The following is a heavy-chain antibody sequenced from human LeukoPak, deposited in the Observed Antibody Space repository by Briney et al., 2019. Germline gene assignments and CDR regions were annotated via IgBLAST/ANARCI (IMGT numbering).Heavy chain of an antibody. CDR1: GFTFNNYW. J-gene: IGHJ6*02. CDR2: INSEGSVT. Sequence: PGGSLRLSCAASGFTFNNYWMHWVRQAPGKGLVWVSRINSEGSVTADADSVKGRFTISRDNAKNTLFLQMNSLRAEDTAVYYCARDRGHFYYYGLDIWGQGTTVTVSS. D-gene: IGHD3-10*01. V-gene: IGHV3-74*03. CDR3: ARDRGHFYYYGLDI.